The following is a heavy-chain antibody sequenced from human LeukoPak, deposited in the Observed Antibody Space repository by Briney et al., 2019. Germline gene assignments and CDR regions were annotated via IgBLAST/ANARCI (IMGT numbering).Heavy chain of an antibody. CDR1: GFTFSSYA. J-gene: IGHJ4*02. V-gene: IGHV3-23*01. CDR2: ISGSGGST. D-gene: IGHD1-14*01. Sequence: PGGSLRLSCAASGFTFSSYAMSWVRQAPGKGLEWVSAISGSGGSTYYADPVKGRFTISRDNSKNTLYLQMNSLGAEDTAVYYCAKDLTTSPYYFDYWGQGTLVTVSS. CDR3: AKDLTTSPYYFDY.